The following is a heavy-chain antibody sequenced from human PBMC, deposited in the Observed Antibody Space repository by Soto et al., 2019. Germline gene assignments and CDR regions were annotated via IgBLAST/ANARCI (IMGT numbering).Heavy chain of an antibody. Sequence: QVQLVESGGGVVQPGRSLRLSCAASGFTFSSYGMHWVRQAPGKGREWVAVIWYDGSNKYYADSVKGRFTISRDNSKNTLYLQMNSLRAEDTAVYYCARGYCSGGSCYSYFDYWGQGTLVTVSS. CDR1: GFTFSSYG. D-gene: IGHD2-15*01. CDR2: IWYDGSNK. J-gene: IGHJ4*02. V-gene: IGHV3-33*01. CDR3: ARGYCSGGSCYSYFDY.